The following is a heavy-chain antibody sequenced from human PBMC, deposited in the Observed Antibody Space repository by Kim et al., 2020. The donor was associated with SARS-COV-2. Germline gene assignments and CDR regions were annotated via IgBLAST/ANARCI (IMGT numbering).Heavy chain of an antibody. CDR3: ASATPENWFDP. Sequence: GRSLRLSCAASGFTFSSYGMHWVRQAPGKGLEWVAVIWYDGSNKYYADSVKGRFTISRDNSKNTLYLQMNSLRAEDTAVYYCASATPENWFDPWGQGTLVTVSS. V-gene: IGHV3-33*01. CDR2: IWYDGSNK. CDR1: GFTFSSYG. J-gene: IGHJ5*02.